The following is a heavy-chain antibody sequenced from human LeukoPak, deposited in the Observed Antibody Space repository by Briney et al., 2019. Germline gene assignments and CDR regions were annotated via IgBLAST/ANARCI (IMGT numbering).Heavy chain of an antibody. CDR3: ARDVTGGYFDY. Sequence: SETLSLTCTVSGGSISSSTFHWGWIRQPPGKGLEWIGSIYYSGSTYYNPSLKSRVTMSVDTSKNQFSLKLSSVTAADTAVYYCARDVTGGYFDYWGQGTLVTVSS. D-gene: IGHD2-8*02. V-gene: IGHV4-39*07. CDR1: GGSISSSTFH. CDR2: IYYSGST. J-gene: IGHJ4*02.